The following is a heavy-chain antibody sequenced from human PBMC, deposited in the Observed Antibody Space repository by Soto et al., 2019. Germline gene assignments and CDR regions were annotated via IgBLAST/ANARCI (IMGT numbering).Heavy chain of an antibody. Sequence: EVELLESGGGLVEPGGSVRLSCAASGFTFRNYAMSWVRQAPGKGLEWVSSIHGEGAGSFYADAVKGRFTVSRDDSKETLYLPMSSPRVDDTAVYYWVKDGVARNGNWDWFDPWGQGTLVTVAS. CDR3: VKDGVARNGNWDWFDP. CDR2: IHGEGAGS. CDR1: GFTFRNYA. J-gene: IGHJ5*02. V-gene: IGHV3-23*01. D-gene: IGHD6-19*01.